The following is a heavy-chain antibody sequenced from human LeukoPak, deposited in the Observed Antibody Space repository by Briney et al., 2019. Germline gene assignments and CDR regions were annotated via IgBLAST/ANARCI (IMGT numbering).Heavy chain of an antibody. CDR2: IYSGGST. CDR3: ARELGYCSGASCYFKYYGMDV. V-gene: IGHV3-53*01. D-gene: IGHD2-15*01. Sequence: TGGSLRLSCAASGFTFSSYSMNWVRQAPGKGLEWVSVIYSGGSTYYADSVKGRFTISRDNSKNTLYLQMNSLRAEDTAVYYCARELGYCSGASCYFKYYGMDVWGQGTTVTVFS. J-gene: IGHJ6*02. CDR1: GFTFSSYS.